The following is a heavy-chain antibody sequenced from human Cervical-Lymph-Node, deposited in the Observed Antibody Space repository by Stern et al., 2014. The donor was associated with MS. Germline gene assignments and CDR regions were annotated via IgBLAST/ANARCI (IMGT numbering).Heavy chain of an antibody. V-gene: IGHV3-23*04. CDR2: ISGSDGST. D-gene: IGHD6-19*01. CDR1: GVTFSSYA. Sequence: EVQLVQSGGTLIQPGGSVRLSCAASGVTFSSYAMSLVQQAPRKLLGLFSVISGSDGSTFYADSVKGRFTMSRDNSKTTLFLQMNSLRAEDTAVYYCAKVYGSGTFDYWGQGTLVTVSS. J-gene: IGHJ4*02. CDR3: AKVYGSGTFDY.